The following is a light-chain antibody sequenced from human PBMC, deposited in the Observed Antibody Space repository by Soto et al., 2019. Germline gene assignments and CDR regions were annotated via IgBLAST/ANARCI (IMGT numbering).Light chain of an antibody. CDR2: GNS. CDR1: SSNIGAGYD. Sequence: QSVLTQPPSVSGAPGQRVTISCTGSSSNIGAGYDVLWYQQLPGTAPKLLIYGNSNRPSGVPDRFSGSKSGTSASLAITGLQAEDEADYYCQSYDSSLSAYVFGTGTKLTVL. J-gene: IGLJ1*01. CDR3: QSYDSSLSAYV. V-gene: IGLV1-40*01.